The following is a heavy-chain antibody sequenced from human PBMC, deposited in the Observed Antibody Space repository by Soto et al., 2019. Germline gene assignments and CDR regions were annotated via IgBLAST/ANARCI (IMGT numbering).Heavy chain of an antibody. V-gene: IGHV3-30-3*01. CDR1: GFTFSNYA. CDR2: ISYDGSNK. CDR3: ARGYSSSWFTTNYFDY. D-gene: IGHD6-13*01. J-gene: IGHJ4*02. Sequence: TGGSLRLSCAASGFTFSNYAMHWVRQAPGKGLEWVAVISYDGSNKYYADSVKGRFTISRDNSKNTLYLQMNSLRAEDTAVYYCARGYSSSWFTTNYFDYWGQGTLVTVSS.